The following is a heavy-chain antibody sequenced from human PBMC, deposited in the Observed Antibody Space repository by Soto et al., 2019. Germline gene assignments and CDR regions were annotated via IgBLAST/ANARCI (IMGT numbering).Heavy chain of an antibody. CDR2: IRSGANNYLT. D-gene: IGHD3-9*01. CDR1: GFSFSDSA. CDR3: AKINRYFDLLLKPYYFDY. Sequence: GGSLRLSCAASGFSFSDSAMHWVRQAPGKGLEWIARIRSGANNYLTAYPASVTGRFTISRDDSKNTAYLQMDGLTSEDTAVYYCAKINRYFDLLLKPYYFDYWGQGSLVTVSS. J-gene: IGHJ4*02. V-gene: IGHV3-73*01.